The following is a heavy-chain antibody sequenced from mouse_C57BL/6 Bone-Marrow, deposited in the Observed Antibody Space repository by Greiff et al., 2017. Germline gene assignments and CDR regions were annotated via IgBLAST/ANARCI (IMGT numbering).Heavy chain of an antibody. CDR3: ATLDLVITTVVPLDAMDY. D-gene: IGHD1-1*01. J-gene: IGHJ4*01. CDR2: IHPSDSDT. Sequence: QVQLQQPGAELVKPGASVKVSCKASGYTFTSYWMHWVKQRPGQGLEWIGRIHPSDSDTNYNQKFKGKATLTVDKSSSTAYMQLSSLPSEDSAVYYCATLDLVITTVVPLDAMDYWGQGTSVTVSS. CDR1: GYTFTSYW. V-gene: IGHV1-74*01.